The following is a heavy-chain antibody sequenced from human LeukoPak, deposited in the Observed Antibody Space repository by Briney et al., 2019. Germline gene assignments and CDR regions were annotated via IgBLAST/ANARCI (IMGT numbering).Heavy chain of an antibody. CDR1: GGSISSYY. CDR3: AREGRDYNLDY. V-gene: IGHV4-59*01. CDR2: IYYTGST. J-gene: IGHJ4*02. Sequence: TSETLSLTCTVSGGSISSYYWSWIRQPPGKGLEWIGNIYYTGSTNYSPSLKSRVSLSVDTSKNQFSLRLNSVTAADTAVYYCAREGRDYNLDYWGQGTLVTVSS. D-gene: IGHD4-11*01.